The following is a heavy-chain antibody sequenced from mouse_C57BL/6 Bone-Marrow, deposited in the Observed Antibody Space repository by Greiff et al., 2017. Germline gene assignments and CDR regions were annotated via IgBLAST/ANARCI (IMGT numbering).Heavy chain of an antibody. CDR2: IDPENGDT. CDR3: TTGGK. D-gene: IGHD1-1*02. Sequence: VHVKQSGAELVRPGASVKLSCTASGFNIKDDYMHWVKQRPEQGLEWIGWIDPENGDTEYASKFQGKATITADTSSNTAYLQLSSLTSEDTAVYYCTTGGKWGQGTLVTVSA. CDR1: GFNIKDDY. V-gene: IGHV14-4*01. J-gene: IGHJ3*02.